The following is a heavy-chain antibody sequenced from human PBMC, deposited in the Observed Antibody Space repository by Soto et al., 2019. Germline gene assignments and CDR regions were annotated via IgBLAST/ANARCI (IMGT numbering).Heavy chain of an antibody. Sequence: QVQLVESGGGVVQPGRSLRLSCAASGFTFSSYGMHWVRQAPGKGLEWVAVIWYDGSNKYYADSVKGRFTISRDNSKNTLYLQMNSLRAEDTAVYYCARDPYGDYKFDYWGQGTLVTVSS. CDR2: IWYDGSNK. CDR1: GFTFSSYG. D-gene: IGHD4-17*01. CDR3: ARDPYGDYKFDY. V-gene: IGHV3-33*01. J-gene: IGHJ4*02.